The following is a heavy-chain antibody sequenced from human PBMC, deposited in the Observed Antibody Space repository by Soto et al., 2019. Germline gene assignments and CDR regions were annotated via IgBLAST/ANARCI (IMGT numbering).Heavy chain of an antibody. CDR3: TTVSRTTVQEVLFAF. CDR2: IRSQSDGGSG. Sequence: GGALRLSCAASGFTFHNAWINLVRQPPGGGLEWVGRIRSQSDGGSGDYAAPVKGRFVVSRDDSKNMVYLQMKSLKIEETTGHYCTTVSRTTVQEVLFAFGARGTLVPVSA. V-gene: IGHV3-15*07. D-gene: IGHD1-7*01. J-gene: IGHJ2*01. CDR1: GFTFHNAW.